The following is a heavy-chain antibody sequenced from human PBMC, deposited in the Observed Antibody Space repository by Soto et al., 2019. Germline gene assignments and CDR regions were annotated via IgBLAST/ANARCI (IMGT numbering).Heavy chain of an antibody. J-gene: IGHJ4*02. D-gene: IGHD2-15*01. CDR1: GFTFSSYA. Sequence: QVQLVESGGGVVQPGRSLRLSCAASGFTFSSYAMNWVRQAPGKGLEWVAVISYDGSNKYYADSVKGRFTISRDNSKNTLYLQMSSLRAEDTAVYYCSRVPSSSGRAHFDYWGQGTLVTVSS. CDR2: ISYDGSNK. CDR3: SRVPSSSGRAHFDY. V-gene: IGHV3-30-3*01.